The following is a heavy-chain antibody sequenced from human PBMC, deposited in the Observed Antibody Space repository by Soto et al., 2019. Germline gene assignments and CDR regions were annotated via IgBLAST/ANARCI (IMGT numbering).Heavy chain of an antibody. J-gene: IGHJ4*02. CDR2: INTYNGDT. V-gene: IGHV1-18*01. Sequence: QVQLVQSEGDVKKPGASVKVSCKAFGYTFSNYGISWVRQAPGQGLEWMGWINTYNGDTNSAQKLQGRVTMTTDTSTSTAYMELRSLRSDDTAVYYCARACSHGVCYFGNLDYWGQGTLVTVSS. CDR1: GYTFSNYG. CDR3: ARACSHGVCYFGNLDY. D-gene: IGHD2-8*01.